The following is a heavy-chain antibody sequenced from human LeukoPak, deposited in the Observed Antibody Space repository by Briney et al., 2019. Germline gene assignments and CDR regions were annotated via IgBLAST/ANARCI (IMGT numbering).Heavy chain of an antibody. J-gene: IGHJ4*02. CDR1: GFTFSSYG. CDR3: AKDIYYNDRSAYYWDY. D-gene: IGHD3-22*01. CDR2: ISYDGSSK. V-gene: IGHV3-30*18. Sequence: GGSLRLSCAVSGFTFSSYGMHWVRQAPGKGLEWVAVISYDGSSKYYADSVKGRFTISRDNSKNTLDLQMNSLRTEDTAVYYCAKDIYYNDRSAYYWDYWGQGTLVTVSS.